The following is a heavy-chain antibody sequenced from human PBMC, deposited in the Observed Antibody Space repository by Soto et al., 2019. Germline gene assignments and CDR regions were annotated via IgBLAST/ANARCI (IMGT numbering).Heavy chain of an antibody. CDR1: GFTFSSYW. V-gene: IGHV3-7*01. CDR2: IKQDGSEK. CDR3: ARDWGGYYGSGFPYYFDY. Sequence: EVQLVESGGGLVQPGGSLRLSCAASGFTFSSYWMSWVRQAPGKGLEWVANIKQDGSEKYYVASVKGRFTISRDNAKNSLYLQMNSLRAEDTAVYYCARDWGGYYGSGFPYYFDYWGQGTLVTVSS. D-gene: IGHD3-10*01. J-gene: IGHJ4*02.